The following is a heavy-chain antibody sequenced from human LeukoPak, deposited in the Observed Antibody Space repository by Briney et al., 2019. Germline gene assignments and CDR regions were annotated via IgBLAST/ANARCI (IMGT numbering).Heavy chain of an antibody. D-gene: IGHD3-10*01. Sequence: PSQTLSLTCTVSGGSISSSSYYWGWIRQPPGKGLEWIGSIYYSGSTYYNPSLKSRVTISVDTSRNQFSLKLNSVTAADTAVYYCAREAVRGYYYYMDVWGKGTTVTVSS. J-gene: IGHJ6*03. CDR1: GGSISSSSYY. V-gene: IGHV4-39*07. CDR2: IYYSGST. CDR3: AREAVRGYYYYMDV.